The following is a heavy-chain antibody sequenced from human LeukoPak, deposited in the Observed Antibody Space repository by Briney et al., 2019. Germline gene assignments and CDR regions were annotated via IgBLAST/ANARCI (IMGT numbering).Heavy chain of an antibody. J-gene: IGHJ4*02. CDR3: AKVFSKIYIYGPFDY. D-gene: IGHD3-10*01. V-gene: IGHV3-23*01. CDR1: GFTFRDYA. CDR2: FSAGGNRT. Sequence: GGSLRLSCAASGFTFRDYAMTWVRQAPGKGPEWVSTFSAGGNRTYYADSVKGRFIITRDNSKNTLYLQMNSLRAEDTAVYYCAKVFSKIYIYGPFDYWGQGSLVTVSS.